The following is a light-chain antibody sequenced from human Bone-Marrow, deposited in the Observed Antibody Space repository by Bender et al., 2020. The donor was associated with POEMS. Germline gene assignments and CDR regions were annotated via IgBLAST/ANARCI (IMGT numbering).Light chain of an antibody. V-gene: IGLV2-8*01. CDR3: SSYSSSDTVI. J-gene: IGLJ2*01. CDR1: NDNMGDYNY. Sequence: QSALTQPASVSGSPGQSVTISCIGNNDNMGDYNYVSWYQHHPGKAPKVILFEVNKRPSGVPDRFSGSKSGNTASLTISGLRAEDEADYYCSSYSSSDTVIFGGGTKLTVL. CDR2: EVN.